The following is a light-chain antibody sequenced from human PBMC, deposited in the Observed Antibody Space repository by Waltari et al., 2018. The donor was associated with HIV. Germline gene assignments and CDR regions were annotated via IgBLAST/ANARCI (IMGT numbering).Light chain of an antibody. J-gene: IGKJ2*01. CDR3: QQYYDTPYT. CDR2: WAS. V-gene: IGKV4-1*01. CDR1: QSILSTAGNRHY. Sequence: DIVMTQSPDSLAVSLGERATINCKSSQSILSTAGNRHYLAWYQQRPGQAPNLLIYWASTRGSGVPDRFSGSGSGKDFTLTISSLQAEDVAVYYCQQYYDTPYTFGQGTKLDI.